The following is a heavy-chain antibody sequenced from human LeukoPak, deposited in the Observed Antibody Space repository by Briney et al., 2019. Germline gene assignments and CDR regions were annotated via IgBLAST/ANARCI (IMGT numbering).Heavy chain of an antibody. CDR1: GYNFPIYW. Sequence: GESLKISCKGSGYNFPIYWIGWVRQKPGKGPEWMGIIYPGDSDTRYSPSFQGQVTISADKSISTAYLQWSSLKASDTAMYYCARENGDYDAFDIWGQGTMVTVSS. J-gene: IGHJ3*02. D-gene: IGHD4-17*01. CDR3: ARENGDYDAFDI. V-gene: IGHV5-51*01. CDR2: IYPGDSDT.